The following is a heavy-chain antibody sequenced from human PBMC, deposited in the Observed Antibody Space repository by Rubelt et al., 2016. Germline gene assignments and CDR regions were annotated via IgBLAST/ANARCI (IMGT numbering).Heavy chain of an antibody. V-gene: IGHV1-2*02. CDR3: VRENWYYDN. CDR1: GYTFTDYS. CDR2: IYPTHGLT. D-gene: IGHD2/OR15-2a*01. J-gene: IGHJ4*02. Sequence: QVQLVQSGAEVKKPGASVKVSCTASGYTFTDYSMHWVRQAPGQGIEGMGWIYPTHGLTTSAQKFQGRIALTRDQSISTASMGLSSLTSDDTAVYYCVRENWYYDNWGQGTLVTVSS.